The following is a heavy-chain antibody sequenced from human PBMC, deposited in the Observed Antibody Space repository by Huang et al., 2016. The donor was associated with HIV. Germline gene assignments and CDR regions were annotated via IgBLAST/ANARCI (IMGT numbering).Heavy chain of an antibody. CDR1: TFRFGAYW. CDR2: SKKDESEK. V-gene: IGHV3-7*01. Sequence: VESGGRLVQPGGSISLSCVGSTFRFGAYWMSWVRQFPGKGLEWVANSKKDESEKYYGDSVKGRFNISRDNAKKVLFLEMNNVRVEDTATYYCATKTAAMDIWGQGTTVTVS. CDR3: ATKTAAMDI. J-gene: IGHJ6*02. D-gene: IGHD1-7*01.